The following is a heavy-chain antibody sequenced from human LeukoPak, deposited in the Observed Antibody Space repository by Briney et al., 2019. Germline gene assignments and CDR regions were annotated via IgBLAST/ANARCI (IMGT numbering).Heavy chain of an antibody. J-gene: IGHJ6*02. CDR1: GGSFSGYY. V-gene: IGHV4-34*01. Sequence: SETLPLTCAVYGGSFSGYYWSWIRQPPGKGLEWIGEINHSGSTNYNPSLKSRVTISVDTSKNQFSLKLSSVTAADTAVYYCARPNVPYYYGMDVWGQGTTVTVSS. CDR2: INHSGST. CDR3: ARPNVPYYYGMDV. D-gene: IGHD1-1*01.